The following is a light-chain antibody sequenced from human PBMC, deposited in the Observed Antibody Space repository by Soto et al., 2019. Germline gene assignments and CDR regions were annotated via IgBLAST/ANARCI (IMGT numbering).Light chain of an antibody. Sequence: VWTQSPGTLSLSPGERATLSCRASQSISTNNLAWYQHKPGQAPRLLLFGTSIRATATPDRFTGRGSGTDLTLTITAVEPEDFAVYYCQRYGPSPYAFGQGTKVDIK. CDR2: GTS. V-gene: IGKV3-20*01. CDR1: QSISTNN. J-gene: IGKJ2*01. CDR3: QRYGPSPYA.